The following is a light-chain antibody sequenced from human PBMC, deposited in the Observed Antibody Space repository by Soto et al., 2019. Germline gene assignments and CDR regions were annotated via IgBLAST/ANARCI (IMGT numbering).Light chain of an antibody. Sequence: EIVVTQSPATLSVSPGERATLSCRASQSVGNNFAWYQQKPGQAPRLLIFATSTRATGVPARFSGSGSGTDFTLTISTLQSEDFAVYYFQQYGDWPLTFGGGAKVEIE. CDR2: ATS. CDR1: QSVGNN. CDR3: QQYGDWPLT. V-gene: IGKV3-15*01. J-gene: IGKJ4*01.